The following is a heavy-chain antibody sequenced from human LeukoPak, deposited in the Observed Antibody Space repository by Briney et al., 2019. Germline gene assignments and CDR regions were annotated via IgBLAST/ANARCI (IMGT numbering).Heavy chain of an antibody. D-gene: IGHD3-9*01. V-gene: IGHV3-23*01. CDR3: AKDWAPSDYDILTGYDY. CDR2: VSGRVTYT. J-gene: IGHJ4*02. CDR1: GFTFSSYA. Sequence: GGSLRLSCAASGFTFSSYAMSWVRQAPGKGLEWVSGVSGRVTYTYYADSVKGRFTISRDNSKNTLFLQMNSLRAEDTAVYYCAKDWAPSDYDILTGYDYWGQGTLVTVSS.